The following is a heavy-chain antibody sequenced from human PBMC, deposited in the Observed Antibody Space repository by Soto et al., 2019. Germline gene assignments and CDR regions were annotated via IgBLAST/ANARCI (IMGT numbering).Heavy chain of an antibody. Sequence: QMQLVQSGPEVKKPGTSVKVSCKASGFTFTSSAVQWVRQARGQRLEWLGWIVVGSGNTNYAQKFQERVTITRDMSTSTGYMELSSLRSEDTAVYYCAAVPVAGTYYYYGMDVWGQGTTVTVSS. CDR2: IVVGSGNT. J-gene: IGHJ6*02. CDR1: GFTFTSSA. V-gene: IGHV1-58*01. D-gene: IGHD6-19*01. CDR3: AAVPVAGTYYYYGMDV.